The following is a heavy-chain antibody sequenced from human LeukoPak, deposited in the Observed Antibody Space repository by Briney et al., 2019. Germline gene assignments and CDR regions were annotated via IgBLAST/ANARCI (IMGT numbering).Heavy chain of an antibody. V-gene: IGHV3-9*03. Sequence: PGRSLRLSCAASGFTFDDYAMHWVRHAPGKGLEWVSGISWNSGSIGYADSVKGRFTISRDNAKNSLYLQMNSLRAEDMALYYCAKDKMIGGSVWYFDLWGRGTLVTVSS. CDR3: AKDKMIGGSVWYFDL. J-gene: IGHJ2*01. CDR2: ISWNSGSI. CDR1: GFTFDDYA. D-gene: IGHD3-10*02.